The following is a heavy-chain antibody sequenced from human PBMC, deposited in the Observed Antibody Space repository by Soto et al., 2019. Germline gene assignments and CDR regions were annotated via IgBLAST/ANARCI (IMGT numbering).Heavy chain of an antibody. CDR1: GASISSRDYY. V-gene: IGHV4-39*01. Sequence: AETLSLTCTVSGASISSRDYYWVCIRQAPGKGLELIGNIDYNGVTYYNPSLKSRVTVSKDTSKNQFSLKVASVTAADTAIYYCGRVMIGTSRHTDSDYWGQGTQVTVSS. J-gene: IGHJ4*02. CDR2: IDYNGVT. CDR3: GRVMIGTSRHTDSDY. D-gene: IGHD2-8*01.